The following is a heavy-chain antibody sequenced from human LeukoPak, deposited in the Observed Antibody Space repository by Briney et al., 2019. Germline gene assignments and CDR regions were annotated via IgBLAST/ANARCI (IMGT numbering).Heavy chain of an antibody. Sequence: GGCLRLSCAASGFTFSDYRMNWVRQAPGKGLEWVSSISGSSRYKYYADSVKGGFTISRDNATNSLHLQMNGLRAEDTAVYYCARDFSDTAYFDCWGQGTLVTV. V-gene: IGHV3-21*01. CDR2: ISGSSRYK. CDR3: ARDFSDTAYFDC. J-gene: IGHJ4*02. CDR1: GFTFSDYR. D-gene: IGHD5-18*01.